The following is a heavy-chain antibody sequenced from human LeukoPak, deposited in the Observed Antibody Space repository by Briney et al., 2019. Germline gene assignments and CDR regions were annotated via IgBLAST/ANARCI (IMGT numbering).Heavy chain of an antibody. CDR3: ASSSGYSSSWYFDY. D-gene: IGHD6-13*01. CDR2: ISGSGGST. V-gene: IGHV3-23*01. CDR1: GFTSSSYA. Sequence: PGGSLRLSCAASGFTSSSYAMSWVRQAPGKGLEWVSAISGSGGSTYYADSVKGRFTISRDNSKNTLYLQMNSLRAEDTAVYYCASSSGYSSSWYFDYWGQGTLVTVSS. J-gene: IGHJ4*02.